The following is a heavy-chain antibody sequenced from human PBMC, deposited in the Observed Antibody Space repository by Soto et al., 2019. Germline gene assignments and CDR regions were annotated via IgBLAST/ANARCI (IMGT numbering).Heavy chain of an antibody. V-gene: IGHV4-4*02. D-gene: IGHD3-3*01. CDR3: ARDFGYFGVDV. CDR2: IYHSGST. Sequence: SETLSLTCAVSGGSISSSNWWSWVRQPPGKGLEWIGEIYHSGSTNYNPSLESRVTISMDTSENRFSLKLTSVTDADTAVYFCARDFGYFGVDVWGQGTTVTVSS. CDR1: GGSISSSNW. J-gene: IGHJ6*02.